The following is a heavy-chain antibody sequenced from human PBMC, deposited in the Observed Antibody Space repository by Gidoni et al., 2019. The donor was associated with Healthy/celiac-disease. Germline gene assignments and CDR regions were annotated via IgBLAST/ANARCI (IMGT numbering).Heavy chain of an antibody. D-gene: IGHD3-9*01. CDR1: GGSISSGGYY. CDR2: IYYSGST. CDR3: ARGPYYDILTGYSQAFDY. Sequence: QVQLQESGPGLVKPSQTLYLTCTVSGGSISSGGYYWSWIRQHQGKGLEGIGYIYYSGSTYYNPSLKSRVTISVDTSKNQFSLKLSSVTAADTAVYYCARGPYYDILTGYSQAFDYWGQGTLVTVSS. J-gene: IGHJ4*02. V-gene: IGHV4-31*03.